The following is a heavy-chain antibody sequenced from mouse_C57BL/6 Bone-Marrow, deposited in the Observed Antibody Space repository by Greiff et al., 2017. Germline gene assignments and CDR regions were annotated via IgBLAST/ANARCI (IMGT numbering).Heavy chain of an antibody. V-gene: IGHV5-17*01. CDR2: ISSGSSTI. Sequence: EVMLVESGGGLVKPGGSLKLSCAASGFTFSDYGMHWVRQAPEKGLEWVAYISSGSSTIYYADTVKGRFTISRDNAKITLFLQMTSLRSEDTAMYYCARGLLRSWFAYWGQGTLVTVSA. J-gene: IGHJ3*01. D-gene: IGHD1-1*01. CDR3: ARGLLRSWFAY. CDR1: GFTFSDYG.